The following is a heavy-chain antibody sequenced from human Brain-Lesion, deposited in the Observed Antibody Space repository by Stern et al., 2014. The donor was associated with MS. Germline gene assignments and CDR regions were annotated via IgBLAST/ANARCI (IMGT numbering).Heavy chain of an antibody. J-gene: IGHJ6*04. V-gene: IGHV1-2*02. CDR2: INPNTGGT. D-gene: IGHD3-3*01. CDR3: ARDQRGITIFGVVTDYYYLGMDV. CDR1: GYIFTGYY. Sequence: QVQLVQSGAEVKKPGASVNVSCKTSGYIFTGYYIHWVRQAPGQGLEWMAWINPNTGGTKYAQKFQGRVTMSRDTSISTAYVELSSLTSDDTAVYYCARDQRGITIFGVVTDYYYLGMDVWGKGTTVTVSS.